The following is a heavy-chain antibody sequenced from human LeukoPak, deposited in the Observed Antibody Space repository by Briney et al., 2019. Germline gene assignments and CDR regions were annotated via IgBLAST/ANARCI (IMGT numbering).Heavy chain of an antibody. D-gene: IGHD2-15*01. CDR1: GGSISSGGYY. Sequence: SETLSLTCTVSGGSISSGGYYWSWIRRHPGKGLEWIGYIYYSGNTYYNPSLKSRVTISVDTSKNQFSLKLSFVTAADTAVYYCARGGYCSGGSCYSSSVTTWGQGTLVTVSS. J-gene: IGHJ5*02. CDR2: IYYSGNT. CDR3: ARGGYCSGGSCYSSSVTT. V-gene: IGHV4-31*03.